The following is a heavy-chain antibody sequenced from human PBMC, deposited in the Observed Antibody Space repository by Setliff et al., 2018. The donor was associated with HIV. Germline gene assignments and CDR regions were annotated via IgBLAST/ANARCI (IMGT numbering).Heavy chain of an antibody. CDR1: GLSLSTSGVG. CDR3: AYSGRQLRGPYFDF. CDR2: IYWNNNK. D-gene: IGHD1-1*01. V-gene: IGHV2-5*01. J-gene: IGHJ4*02. Sequence: YGPTLVNPTQTLTLTCTFSGLSLSTSGVGVGWIRQPPGKALEWLAFIYWNNNKHYSTSLKSRLTVTKDTSKNRVVFTMTNMDPVDTATYYCAYSGRQLRGPYFDFWGQGTPVTVSS.